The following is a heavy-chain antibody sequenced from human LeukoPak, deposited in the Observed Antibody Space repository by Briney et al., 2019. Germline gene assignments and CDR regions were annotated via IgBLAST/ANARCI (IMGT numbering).Heavy chain of an antibody. CDR2: INPNSGGT. J-gene: IGHJ4*02. V-gene: IGHV1-2*02. D-gene: IGHD5-18*01. Sequence: GASVKVSCKASRYTFTGYYMHWVRQAPGQGLEWMGWINPNSGGTDYAQKFQGRVTMTRDTSISTAYMELSRLRSDDTAVYYCARGTGEGYTYGRYYSDYWGQGTLVTVSS. CDR3: ARGTGEGYTYGRYYSDY. CDR1: RYTFTGYY.